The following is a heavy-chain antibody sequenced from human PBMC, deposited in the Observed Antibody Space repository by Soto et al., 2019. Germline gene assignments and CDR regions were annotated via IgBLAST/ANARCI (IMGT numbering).Heavy chain of an antibody. J-gene: IGHJ4*02. CDR2: IYYSGST. D-gene: IGHD4-17*01. CDR1: GGSISSGDYY. Sequence: SQTLSLPCTVSGGSISSGDYYWSWIRQPPGKGLEWIGYIYYSGSTYYNPSLKSRVTISVDTSKNQFSLKLSSVTAADTAVYYCARYEAIGGSTVEDNYWGQGTLVTVSS. CDR3: ARYEAIGGSTVEDNY. V-gene: IGHV4-30-4*01.